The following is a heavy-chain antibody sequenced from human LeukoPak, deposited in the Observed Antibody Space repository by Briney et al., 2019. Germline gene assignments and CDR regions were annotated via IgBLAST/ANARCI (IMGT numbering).Heavy chain of an antibody. V-gene: IGHV1-18*01. D-gene: IGHD3-10*01. CDR1: GYNFKTHA. CDR2: ISAYNGNT. CDR3: ARDSPGTMVRGVMVY. J-gene: IGHJ4*02. Sequence: ASVKVSCQTSGYNFKTHAVSWVRQAPGQGLEWMGWISAYNGNTNYAQKLQGRVTMTTDTSTSTAYMELRSLRSDDTAVYYCARDSPGTMVRGVMVYWGQGTLVTVSS.